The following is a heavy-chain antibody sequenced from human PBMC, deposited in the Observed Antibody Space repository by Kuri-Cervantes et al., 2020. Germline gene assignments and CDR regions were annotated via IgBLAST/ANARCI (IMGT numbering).Heavy chain of an antibody. V-gene: IGHV3-7*01. CDR3: AREAYGSGKFDP. Sequence: GESLKISCTASGFTFTTYWMTWVRQAPGKGLEWVANIKQNGSEKYYVDSVKGRFTISRDNAKNSIHLELNSLRAEDTAVYYCAREAYGSGKFDPWGQGTLVTVSS. CDR2: IKQNGSEK. J-gene: IGHJ5*02. D-gene: IGHD3-10*01. CDR1: GFTFTTYW.